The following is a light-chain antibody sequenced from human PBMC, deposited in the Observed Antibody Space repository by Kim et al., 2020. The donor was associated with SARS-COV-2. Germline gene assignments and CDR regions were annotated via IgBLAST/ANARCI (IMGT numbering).Light chain of an antibody. J-gene: IGLJ3*02. CDR3: GTWDSSLSAWV. CDR1: NFDIGNNF. V-gene: IGLV1-51*01. Sequence: GQKVTISWSGSNFDIGNNFVSWYQQLPGTAPKLLIYDNNKRPSGIADRFSGSRSGTSATLGITGLRTGDEADFYCGTWDSSLSAWVFGGGTKLTVL. CDR2: DNN.